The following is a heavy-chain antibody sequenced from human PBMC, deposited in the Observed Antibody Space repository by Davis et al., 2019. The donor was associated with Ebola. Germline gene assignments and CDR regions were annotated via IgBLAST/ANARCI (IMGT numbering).Heavy chain of an antibody. D-gene: IGHD1-7*01. J-gene: IGHJ4*02. CDR3: AGLSPLGTTIDY. CDR2: IYYSGST. V-gene: IGHV4-59*08. CDR1: GGSISSYY. Sequence: PSETLSLTCTVSGGSISSYYWSWIRQPPGKGLEWIGYIYYSGSTNYNPSLNGRLILSGDTSKNQFSLRLTSVTAADTAVYYCAGLSPLGTTIDYCGQGTLVTVSS.